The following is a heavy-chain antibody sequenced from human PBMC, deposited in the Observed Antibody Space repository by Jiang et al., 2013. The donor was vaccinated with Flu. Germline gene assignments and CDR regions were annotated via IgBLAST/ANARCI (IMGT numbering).Heavy chain of an antibody. J-gene: IGHJ4*02. D-gene: IGHD3-10*01. CDR2: ISSSSSYT. Sequence: QLVESGGGLVKPGGSLRLSCAASGFTFSDYYMSWIRQAPGKGLEWVSYISSSSSYTNYADSVKGRFTISRDNAKNSLYLQMNSLRAEDTAVYYCARGSWAITMVRGVIDYWGQGTLVTVSS. CDR1: GFTFSDYY. V-gene: IGHV3-11*06. CDR3: ARGSWAITMVRGVIDY.